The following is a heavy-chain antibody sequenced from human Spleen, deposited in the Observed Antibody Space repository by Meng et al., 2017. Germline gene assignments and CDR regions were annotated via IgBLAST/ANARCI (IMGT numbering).Heavy chain of an antibody. J-gene: IGHJ4*02. Sequence: QVQLQPWGPGMLKPSGTLSLACGCSGGSFSDYYWSWIRQPPGKGLEWIGEINHSGSTNYNPSLESRATISVDTSQNNLSLKLSSVNAADSAVYYCARGPTTMAHDFDYWGQRTLVTVSS. V-gene: IGHV4-34*01. CDR2: INHSGST. D-gene: IGHD4-11*01. CDR1: GGSFSDYY. CDR3: ARGPTTMAHDFDY.